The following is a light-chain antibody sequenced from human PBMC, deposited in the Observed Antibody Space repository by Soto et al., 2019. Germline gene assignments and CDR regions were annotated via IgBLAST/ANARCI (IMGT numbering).Light chain of an antibody. CDR2: GAF. V-gene: IGKV3-15*01. J-gene: IGKJ1*01. Sequence: EIVMTQSPVTLSVSPGERATLPCGASQSVSSNLAWYKQKPGQAPSLLIYGAFTRDTGIPDRVSGTGSGTEVTLTISSLQSEDFALYYCQQYNDWPLTFGQGTKVDIK. CDR1: QSVSSN. CDR3: QQYNDWPLT.